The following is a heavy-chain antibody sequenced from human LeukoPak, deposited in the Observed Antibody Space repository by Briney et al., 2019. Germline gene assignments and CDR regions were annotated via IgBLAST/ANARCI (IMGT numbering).Heavy chain of an antibody. Sequence: GASVKVSCKSSGYTFTDYYMHWVRQAPGQGLEWMGWINPNSGGTNYAQKFQGRVTMTRDTSISTAYMELSRLRSDDTAVYYCARARSGSYYIDWGQGTLVTVSS. CDR2: INPNSGGT. D-gene: IGHD1-26*01. CDR3: ARARSGSYYID. V-gene: IGHV1-2*02. CDR1: GYTFTDYY. J-gene: IGHJ4*02.